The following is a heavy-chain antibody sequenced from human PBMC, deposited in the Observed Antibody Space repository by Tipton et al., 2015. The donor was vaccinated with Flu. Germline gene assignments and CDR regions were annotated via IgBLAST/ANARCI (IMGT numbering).Heavy chain of an antibody. CDR1: GFTFDDYT. J-gene: IGHJ4*02. D-gene: IGHD5-12*01. CDR3: AKSGPGYFFDS. Sequence: LSLTCAASGFTFDDYTMHWVRQRPGKALEWVSLVTWDGGSTSYIDSVKGRFTISRDNSKNSLFLQMNSLTTEDTALYFCAKSGPGYFFDSWGQGALVTVSS. V-gene: IGHV3-43*01. CDR2: VTWDGGST.